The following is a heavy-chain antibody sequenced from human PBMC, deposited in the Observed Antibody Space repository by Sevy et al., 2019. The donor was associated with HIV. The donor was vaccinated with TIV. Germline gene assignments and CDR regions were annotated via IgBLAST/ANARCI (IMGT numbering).Heavy chain of an antibody. Sequence: GGSLRLSCAASGFTFSDYYMSWIRQAPGKGLEWVSYISSSGSTIYYADSVKGRFTISRDNAKNSRYLQMNSLRAEDTAVYYCARVGDTAMVTGPSYYYYGMDVWGQGTTVTVSS. CDR3: ARVGDTAMVTGPSYYYYGMDV. D-gene: IGHD5-18*01. CDR1: GFTFSDYY. V-gene: IGHV3-11*01. CDR2: ISSSGSTI. J-gene: IGHJ6*02.